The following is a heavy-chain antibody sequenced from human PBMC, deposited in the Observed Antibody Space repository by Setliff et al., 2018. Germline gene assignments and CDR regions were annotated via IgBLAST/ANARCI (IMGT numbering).Heavy chain of an antibody. CDR1: GGIFNSFS. CDR2: IIPLFETT. D-gene: IGHD3-3*01. V-gene: IGHV1-69*06. J-gene: IGHJ5*02. Sequence: ASVKVSCKASGGIFNSFSITWVRQAPGQGLEWKGRIIPLFETTNYVEKFQGRVTITADKSTSTAYMELSSLRSEDTAVYYCARGRRGNYDFWSGYSNWFDPWGQGTLVTVSS. CDR3: ARGRRGNYDFWSGYSNWFDP.